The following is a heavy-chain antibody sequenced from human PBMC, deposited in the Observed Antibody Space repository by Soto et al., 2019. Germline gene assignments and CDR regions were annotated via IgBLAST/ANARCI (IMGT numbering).Heavy chain of an antibody. J-gene: IGHJ5*02. Sequence: SETLSLTCTVSGASINKTSYYWGWIRQSPGKGLEWIGNIYYSGKTYYSPSLKSRVSISVDASRNQFSLRLSSVTAADTAVYYCGRPWGIGLTPPGPWGQGVLVTVSS. CDR2: IYYSGKT. CDR1: GASINKTSYY. D-gene: IGHD6-13*01. V-gene: IGHV4-39*01. CDR3: GRPWGIGLTPPGP.